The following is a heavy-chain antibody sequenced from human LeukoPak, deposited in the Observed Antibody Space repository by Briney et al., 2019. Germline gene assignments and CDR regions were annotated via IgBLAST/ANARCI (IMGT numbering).Heavy chain of an antibody. D-gene: IGHD6-13*01. Sequence: PGGSLRLSCAASGFTVSSNYMSWVRQAPGKGLEWVSVIYSGGSTFYADSVKGRFTISRDNSKNTLYLQMSSLRAEDTAVYYCAVHIVAAFDYWGQGTLVTVSS. V-gene: IGHV3-53*01. CDR3: AVHIVAAFDY. CDR1: GFTVSSNY. J-gene: IGHJ4*02. CDR2: IYSGGST.